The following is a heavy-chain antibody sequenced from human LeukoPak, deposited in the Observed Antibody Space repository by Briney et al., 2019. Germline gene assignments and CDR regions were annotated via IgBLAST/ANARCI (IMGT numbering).Heavy chain of an antibody. CDR3: ARQTHY. Sequence: PSETLSLTCAVYGGSFSGYYWSWIRQPPGKGLEWIGYIYYSGSTNYNPSLKSRVTISVDTSKNQFSLKLSSVTTADTAVYYCARQTHYWGQGTLVTVSS. J-gene: IGHJ4*02. V-gene: IGHV4-59*08. CDR2: IYYSGST. CDR1: GGSFSGYY.